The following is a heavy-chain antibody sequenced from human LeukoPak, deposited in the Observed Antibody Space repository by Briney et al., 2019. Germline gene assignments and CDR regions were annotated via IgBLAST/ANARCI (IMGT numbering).Heavy chain of an antibody. D-gene: IGHD6-19*01. J-gene: IGHJ6*02. CDR2: IFYSGST. Sequence: SETLSLTCTVSGGSISGYYWSWIRQPPGKGLEWIGYIFYSGSTYYNPSLKSRVTMSVDTSKNQFSLKLSSVTAVDTAVYYCARNPAGYYYYYGMDVWGQGTTVTVSS. CDR3: ARNPAGYYYYYGMDV. V-gene: IGHV4-59*04. CDR1: GGSISGYY.